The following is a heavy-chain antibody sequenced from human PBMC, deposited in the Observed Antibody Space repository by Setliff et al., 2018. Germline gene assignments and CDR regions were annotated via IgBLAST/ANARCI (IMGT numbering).Heavy chain of an antibody. CDR3: VRHPYYDSSGYYSYFDY. J-gene: IGHJ4*02. CDR2: IYPGDSDT. V-gene: IGHV5-51*01. D-gene: IGHD3-22*01. Sequence: GESLKISCKGSGYSFSTYWIGWVRQMPGKGLEWMGFIYPGDSDTRYSPPFQGQVTLSADTSIATAYLHWTSLKASDTAMYYCVRHPYYDSSGYYSYFDYWGQGALVTVSS. CDR1: GYSFSTYW.